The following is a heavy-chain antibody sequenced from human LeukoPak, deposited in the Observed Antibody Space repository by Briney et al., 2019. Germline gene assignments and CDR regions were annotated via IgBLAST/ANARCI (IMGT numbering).Heavy chain of an antibody. CDR3: ATLPSPFGFWSGYYTRAHYYGMDV. Sequence: PSETLSLTCAVYGGSSSGYYWSWIRQPPGKGLEWIGEINHSGSTNYNPSLKSRVTISVDTSKNQFSLKLSSVTAADTAVYYCATLPSPFGFWSGYYTRAHYYGMDVWGQGTTVTVSS. D-gene: IGHD3-3*01. V-gene: IGHV4-34*01. CDR2: INHSGST. J-gene: IGHJ6*02. CDR1: GGSSSGYY.